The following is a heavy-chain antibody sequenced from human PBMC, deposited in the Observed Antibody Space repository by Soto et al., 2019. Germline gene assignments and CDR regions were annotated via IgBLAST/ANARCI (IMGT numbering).Heavy chain of an antibody. CDR3: ARGGGGGLFDP. V-gene: IGHV3-11*06. J-gene: IGHJ5*02. CDR2: ISPGSRYP. D-gene: IGHD2-15*01. Sequence: GECLRISCTTSGYTFSCHWISWIRQAPGKGLEWLSYISPGSRYPAYADSVKGRFTISRDNAKRSLYLQMMSLTAEDTAIYYCARGGGGGLFDPWGQGTMVPVSS. CDR1: GYTFSCHW.